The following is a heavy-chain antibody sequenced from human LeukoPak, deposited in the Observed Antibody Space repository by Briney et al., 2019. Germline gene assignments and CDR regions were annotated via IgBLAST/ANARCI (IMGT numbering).Heavy chain of an antibody. J-gene: IGHJ4*02. CDR3: ARDSPSVSY. CDR1: GYTFTGHY. Sequence: GASVNVSCKASGYTFTGHYMHWVRQAPGQGLEWMGWINPNSGGTNYAQKFQGRVTMTRDTSISTAYMELSRLRSDDTAVYYYARDSPSVSYWGQGTLVTVSS. CDR2: INPNSGGT. V-gene: IGHV1-2*02.